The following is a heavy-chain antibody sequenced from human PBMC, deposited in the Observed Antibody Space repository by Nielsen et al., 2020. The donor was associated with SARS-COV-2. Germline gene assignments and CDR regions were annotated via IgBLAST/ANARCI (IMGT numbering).Heavy chain of an antibody. CDR3: ARAAGYDDSSGYYYTFEY. Sequence: GESLKISCAASGFTFSDYYMSWIRQAPGKGLEWVSYISGSSTYTEYADFVMGRFTISRDNAKNSLYLQMNSLRAEDTAVYFCARAAGYDDSSGYYYTFEYWGQGTLVTVSS. CDR2: ISGSSTYT. V-gene: IGHV3-11*05. J-gene: IGHJ4*02. CDR1: GFTFSDYY. D-gene: IGHD3-22*01.